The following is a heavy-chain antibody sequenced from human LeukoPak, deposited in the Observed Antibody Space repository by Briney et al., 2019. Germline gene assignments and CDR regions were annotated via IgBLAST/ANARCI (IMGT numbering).Heavy chain of an antibody. CDR2: MNPNSGNT. CDR1: GYTFTSYD. D-gene: IGHD2-2*01. V-gene: IGHV1-8*01. J-gene: IGHJ6*03. Sequence: ASVKVSCKASGYTFTSYDINWVRQATRQGPEWMGWMNPNSGNTGYAQKFQGRVTMTRNTSISTAYMELSSLRSEDAAVYYCARWGPDCSSTSCLQNYYYMDVWGKGTTVTVSS. CDR3: ARWGPDCSSTSCLQNYYYMDV.